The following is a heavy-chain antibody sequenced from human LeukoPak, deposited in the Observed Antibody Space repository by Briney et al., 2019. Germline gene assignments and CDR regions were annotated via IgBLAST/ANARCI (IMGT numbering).Heavy chain of an antibody. CDR2: INPYNGNT. J-gene: IGHJ6*02. CDR3: ARDLGYHLLTNYYYYGMDV. CDR1: GYKFTTYT. Sequence: ASVKVSCKTSGYKFTTYTMRWVRQAPGQRLEWMGSINPYNGNTNYAQKLQGRVTMTTDTSTSTAYMELRSLRSDDTAVYYCARDLGYHLLTNYYYYGMDVWGQGTTVTVSS. D-gene: IGHD2-2*01. V-gene: IGHV1-18*04.